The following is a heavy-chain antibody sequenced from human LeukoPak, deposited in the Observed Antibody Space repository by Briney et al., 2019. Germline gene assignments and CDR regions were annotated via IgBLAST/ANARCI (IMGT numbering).Heavy chain of an antibody. J-gene: IGHJ6*03. CDR3: ARGFYGGYYYYYYMDV. V-gene: IGHV5-51*01. CDR1: GYSFTTYW. D-gene: IGHD4/OR15-4a*01. CDR2: IYPGDSDT. Sequence: GESLKISCKGSGYSFTTYWIGWVRQMPGKGLEWMGIIYPGDSDTRYSPSFQGQVTISADRSISTAYLQWSSLKASDTAMYYRARGFYGGYYYYYYMDVWGKGTTVTVSS.